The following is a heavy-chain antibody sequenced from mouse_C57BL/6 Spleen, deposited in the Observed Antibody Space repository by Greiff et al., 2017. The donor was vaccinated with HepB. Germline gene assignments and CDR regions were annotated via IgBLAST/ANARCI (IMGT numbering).Heavy chain of an antibody. CDR1: GYTFTSYW. Sequence: QVQLQQSGAELVRPGSSVKLSCKASGYTFTSYWMHWVKQRPIQGLEWIGNIDPSDSETHYNQKFKDKATLTVDKSSSTAYMQLSSLTSEDSAVYYCAADYYGSSYAMDYWGQGTSVTVSS. CDR3: AADYYGSSYAMDY. J-gene: IGHJ4*01. D-gene: IGHD1-1*01. V-gene: IGHV1-52*01. CDR2: IDPSDSET.